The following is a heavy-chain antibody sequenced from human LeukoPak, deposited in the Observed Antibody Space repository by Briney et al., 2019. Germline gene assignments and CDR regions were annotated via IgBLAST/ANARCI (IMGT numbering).Heavy chain of an antibody. V-gene: IGHV1-2*02. CDR2: INPNSGGT. Sequence: ASVKVPCKASGYTFTGYYLNWVRQAPGQGLEWMGRINPNSGGTNSGQKFRGRVTMTRDTSISTAYLELSSLTFDDTAVYYCARVDATSLAVHYWGQGTLVTVSS. CDR1: GYTFTGYY. J-gene: IGHJ4*02. CDR3: ARVDATSLAVHY. D-gene: IGHD5-24*01.